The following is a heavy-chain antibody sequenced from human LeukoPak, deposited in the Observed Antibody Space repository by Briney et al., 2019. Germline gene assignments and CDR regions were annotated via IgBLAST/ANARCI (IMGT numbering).Heavy chain of an antibody. CDR2: IYYSGST. D-gene: IGHD6-19*01. CDR1: GGSISSYY. V-gene: IGHV4-59*08. J-gene: IGHJ4*02. Sequence: SETLSLTCTVSGGSISSYYWSWVRQPPGKGLEWIEYIYYSGSTSCNPSLKSRVTISVDTSKNQFSLKLTSVTAADTAVYYCARHYTSGWDFDYWGQGTLVTVSS. CDR3: ARHYTSGWDFDY.